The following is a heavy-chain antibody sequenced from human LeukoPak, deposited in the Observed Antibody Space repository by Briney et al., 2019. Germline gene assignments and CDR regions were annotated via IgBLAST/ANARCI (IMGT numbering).Heavy chain of an antibody. V-gene: IGHV3-74*01. D-gene: IGHD3-22*01. CDR1: GFTFSSYW. CDR2: IKSDGST. CDR3: ARAPSEIGGYYPEYFRH. J-gene: IGHJ1*01. Sequence: GGSLRLSCAASGFTFSSYWMHWLRQAPGRGVVWVSRIKSDGSTNYADSVKGRFTIARDNAKNTLSLQMNSLRAEDTGVYYCARAPSEIGGYYPEYFRHWGQGTLVTVSS.